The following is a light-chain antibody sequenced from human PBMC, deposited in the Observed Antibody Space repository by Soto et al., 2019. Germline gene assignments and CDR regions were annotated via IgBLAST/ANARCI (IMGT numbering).Light chain of an antibody. CDR1: TGAVTSGYY. J-gene: IGLJ2*01. CDR2: STS. CDR3: LLYYGGAVV. Sequence: QAVVTQEPSLTVSPGGTVTLTCASSTGAVTSGYYPNWFQQKPGQAPMPLIYSTSNKHSWTPARFSGSLLGGKAALTLSGVQPEDEAEYYCLLYYGGAVVFGGGTKLTVL. V-gene: IGLV7-43*01.